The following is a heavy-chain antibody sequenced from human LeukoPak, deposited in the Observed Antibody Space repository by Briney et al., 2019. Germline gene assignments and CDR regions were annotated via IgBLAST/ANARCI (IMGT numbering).Heavy chain of an antibody. V-gene: IGHV4-59*01. CDR2: IYYSGST. CDR1: GGSISSYY. CDR3: ARVIAARFYYYYGMDV. Sequence: PSETLSFTCTVSGGSISSYYWSWIRQPPGKGLEWIGYIYYSGSTNYNPSLKSRVTISVDTSKNQFSLKLSSVTAADTAVYYCARVIAARFYYYYGMDVWGQGTTVTVSS. J-gene: IGHJ6*02. D-gene: IGHD6-6*01.